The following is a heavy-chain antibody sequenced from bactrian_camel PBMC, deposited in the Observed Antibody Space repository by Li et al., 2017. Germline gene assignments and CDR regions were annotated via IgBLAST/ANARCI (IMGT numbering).Heavy chain of an antibody. CDR2: IERDAITT. V-gene: IGHV3S26*01. CDR1: RVTTSSYC. D-gene: IGHD4*01. J-gene: IGHJ4*01. Sequence: HVQLVESGGGSVQAGGSLRLSCAYSRVTTSSYCMGWFRQAPGKEREGVARIERDAITTTYADSVSGRFTIWKDSAKNTLYLQMNSLKTEDTAMYYCAAVRGCVGYYSASLLRPARFTYWGQGTQVTVS. CDR3: AAVRGCVGYYSASLLRPARFTY.